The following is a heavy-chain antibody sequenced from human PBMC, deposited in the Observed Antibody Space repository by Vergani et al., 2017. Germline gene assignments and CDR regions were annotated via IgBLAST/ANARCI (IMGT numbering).Heavy chain of an antibody. V-gene: IGHV3-9*02. CDR1: GFTSAGYA. D-gene: IGHD6-6*01. J-gene: IGHJ5*02. CDR2: ISWNSNSI. CDR3: AKDLGTSSGGGWFDP. Sequence: EVQLEESGGGVVLPGRSLRLSCVASGFTSAGYAMHWVRQAPGQGLEWVSGISWNSNSIGYADSVKGRFTISRDNAKNSLYLQMNSLRAEDTALYYCAKDLGTSSGGGWFDPWGQGTLVTVSS.